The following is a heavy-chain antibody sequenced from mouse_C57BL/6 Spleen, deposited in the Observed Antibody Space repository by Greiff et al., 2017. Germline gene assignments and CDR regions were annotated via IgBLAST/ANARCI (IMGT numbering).Heavy chain of an antibody. V-gene: IGHV1-59*01. CDR3: AREGDSGSRSYFDY. D-gene: IGHD3-2*02. J-gene: IGHJ2*01. Sequence: QVQLQQPGAELVRPGTSVKLSCKASGYTFTSYWMHWVKQRPGQGLEWIGVIDPSDSYTNYNQKFKGKATLTVDTSSSTAYMQLGSLTSEDSAVYYCAREGDSGSRSYFDYWGQGTTLTVSS. CDR2: IDPSDSYT. CDR1: GYTFTSYW.